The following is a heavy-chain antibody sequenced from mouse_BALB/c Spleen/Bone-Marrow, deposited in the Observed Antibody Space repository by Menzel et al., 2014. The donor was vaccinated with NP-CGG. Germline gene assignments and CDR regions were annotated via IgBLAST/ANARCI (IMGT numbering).Heavy chain of an antibody. D-gene: IGHD1-1*01. J-gene: IGHJ3*01. Sequence: QVQRVESGPELVRPGVSVKISCKGSGYTLTDYAMHWVKQSHAKSLEWIGVISTYSGNTNYNQKFKGKATMTVDKSSSTANMELTRLTSEDSAIYYCARAGYGSSYDWFAYWGQGTLVTVSA. CDR3: ARAGYGSSYDWFAY. CDR1: GYTLTDYA. CDR2: ISTYSGNT. V-gene: IGHV1-67*01.